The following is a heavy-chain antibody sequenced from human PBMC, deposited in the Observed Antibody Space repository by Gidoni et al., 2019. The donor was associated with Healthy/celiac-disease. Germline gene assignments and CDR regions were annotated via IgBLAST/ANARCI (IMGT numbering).Heavy chain of an antibody. J-gene: IGHJ3*02. D-gene: IGHD2-2*02. V-gene: IGHV4-61*02. Sequence: QVQLQESGPGLVKPSQTLSLTCTVSGGSISRGSSYWSWIRQPAGKGLEWIGRIYTSGSTNYNPSLKSRVTISVDTSKNQFSLKLSSVTAADTAVYYCAREEDIVVVPAAIASAFDIWGQGTMVTVSS. CDR2: IYTSGST. CDR1: GGSISRGSSY. CDR3: AREEDIVVVPAAIASAFDI.